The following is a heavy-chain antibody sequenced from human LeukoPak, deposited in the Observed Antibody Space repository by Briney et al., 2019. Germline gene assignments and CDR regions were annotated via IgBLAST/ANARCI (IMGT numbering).Heavy chain of an antibody. CDR3: ARHAARAAAGIFYNGMDV. CDR1: GGSISSDY. V-gene: IGHV4-59*08. CDR2: IYYSGST. D-gene: IGHD6-13*01. Sequence: SETLSLTCTVSGGSISSDYWSWIRQPPGKGLEWIGYIYYSGSTNYNSSLKSRVTISVDTSKNQFSLELRSVTAADTAVYYCARHAARAAAGIFYNGMDVWGEGTTVSVSS. J-gene: IGHJ6*04.